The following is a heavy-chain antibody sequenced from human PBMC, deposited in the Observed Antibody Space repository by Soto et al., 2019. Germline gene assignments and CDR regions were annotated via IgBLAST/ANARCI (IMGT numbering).Heavy chain of an antibody. Sequence: QLQLQESGPGLVKPSETLSLTCTVSGGSISSSSYYWGWIRQPPGKGLEWIGSIYYSGSTYYNPSLKRRGHVSVDTPKNQFSLKLSAGTAAVTAVYYCARHRGGVNTSRGLFDYWGQGTLVTVSS. D-gene: IGHD3-16*01. CDR2: IYYSGST. CDR3: ARHRGGVNTSRGLFDY. CDR1: GGSISSSSYY. V-gene: IGHV4-39*01. J-gene: IGHJ4*02.